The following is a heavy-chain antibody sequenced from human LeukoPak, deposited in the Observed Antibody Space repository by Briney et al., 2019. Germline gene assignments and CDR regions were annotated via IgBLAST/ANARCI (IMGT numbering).Heavy chain of an antibody. J-gene: IGHJ4*02. CDR1: GFTFSSYS. V-gene: IGHV3-21*01. D-gene: IGHD1-26*01. Sequence: PGGSLRLSCAAPGFTFSSYSMNWVRQAPGKGLEWVSSISSSSSYIYYADSVKGRFTISRDNAKNSLYLQMNSLRAEDTAVYYCARGVGATSHFDYWGQGTLVTVSS. CDR3: ARGVGATSHFDY. CDR2: ISSSSSYI.